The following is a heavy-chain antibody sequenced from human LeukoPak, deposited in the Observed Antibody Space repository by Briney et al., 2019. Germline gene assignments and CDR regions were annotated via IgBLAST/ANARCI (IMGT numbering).Heavy chain of an antibody. J-gene: IGHJ4*02. CDR2: IRCDGSNK. Sequence: PGGSLRLSCAASGFTFSSYGMHWVRQAPGKGLEWVAFIRCDGSNKYYADSVKGRLTISRDNSKNTLYLQMNSLRAEDTAVYYCANPPRIAVAGYWGQGTLVTVSS. D-gene: IGHD6-19*01. CDR1: GFTFSSYG. CDR3: ANPPRIAVAGY. V-gene: IGHV3-30*02.